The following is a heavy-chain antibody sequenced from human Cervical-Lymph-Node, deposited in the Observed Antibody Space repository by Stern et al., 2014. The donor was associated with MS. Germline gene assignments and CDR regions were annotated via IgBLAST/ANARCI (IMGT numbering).Heavy chain of an antibody. D-gene: IGHD1-1*01. V-gene: IGHV1-46*03. CDR2: INPDGGRT. CDR1: GYTFTSNF. J-gene: IGHJ4*02. CDR3: AREVETTGLKYFDS. Sequence: VQLVEYGAEVMKPGASVKLSCKTSGYTFTSNFLHWVRQAPGQGLEWMAIINPDGGRTTYAQKFQGRVTLTRDTSTRTVFLQLSSLRSEDTAVYYCAREVETTGLKYFDSWGQGTLVTVSS.